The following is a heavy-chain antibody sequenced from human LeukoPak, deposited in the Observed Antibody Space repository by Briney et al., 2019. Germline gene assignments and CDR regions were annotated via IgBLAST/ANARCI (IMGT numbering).Heavy chain of an antibody. V-gene: IGHV1-8*03. CDR3: ARGRSPGTSMEYYYYMDV. D-gene: IGHD1-1*01. J-gene: IGHJ6*03. CDR1: GYTFTNYD. CDR2: MNPISGTT. Sequence: ASVKVSCKASGYTFTNYDINWVRQATGQGLEWMGWMNPISGTTGYAQKFLGRVTITRNTSISTTYMELSSLRSEDTAVYYCARGRSPGTSMEYYYYMDVWGKGTTVTVSS.